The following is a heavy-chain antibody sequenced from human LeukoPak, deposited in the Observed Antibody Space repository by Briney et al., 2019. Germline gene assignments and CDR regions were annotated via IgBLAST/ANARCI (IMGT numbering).Heavy chain of an antibody. J-gene: IGHJ4*02. Sequence: PSETLSLTCAVYGGSFRGYYWSWIRQPPGKGLEWIGEINHSGSTNYNPSLKGRVTISVDTSKNQFSLKLSSVTAADMAVYYCARYYYDSSGPYWGQGTLVTVSS. V-gene: IGHV4-34*01. CDR2: INHSGST. D-gene: IGHD3-22*01. CDR1: GGSFRGYY. CDR3: ARYYYDSSGPY.